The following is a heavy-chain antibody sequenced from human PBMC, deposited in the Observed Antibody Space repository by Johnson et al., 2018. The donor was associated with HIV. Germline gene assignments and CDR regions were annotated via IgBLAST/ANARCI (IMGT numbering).Heavy chain of an antibody. Sequence: QVQLVEFGGDLVQPGGSLRLSCAASGFTFSSYAMSWVRQAPGKGLEWVAVISYDGSNKYYVDSVKGRFTISRDNSKNTLYLQMNSLRAEDTAVYYCARDKVDDAFDIWGQGTMVTVSS. V-gene: IGHV3-30*03. CDR2: ISYDGSNK. CDR3: ARDKVDDAFDI. J-gene: IGHJ3*02. D-gene: IGHD1-26*01. CDR1: GFTFSSYA.